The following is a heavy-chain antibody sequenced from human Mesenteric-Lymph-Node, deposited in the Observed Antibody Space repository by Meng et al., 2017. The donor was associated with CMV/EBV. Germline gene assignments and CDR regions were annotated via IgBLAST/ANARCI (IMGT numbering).Heavy chain of an antibody. J-gene: IGHJ4*02. D-gene: IGHD3-3*01. CDR3: AKGDWSGIDY. V-gene: IGHV3-23*03. CDR2: IYSGGSST. CDR1: GFTFDDYA. Sequence: GESLKISCAASGFTFDDYAMHWVRQAPGKGLECVSGIYSGGSSTYYADSVKGRFTISRDNSKNTLYLQMNSLRAEDTAVYYCAKGDWSGIDYWGQGTLVTVSS.